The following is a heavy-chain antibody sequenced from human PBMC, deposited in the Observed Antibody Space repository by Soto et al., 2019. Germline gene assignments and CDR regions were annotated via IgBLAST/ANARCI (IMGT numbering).Heavy chain of an antibody. Sequence: GGSLRLSCAASGLTFSSYGMHWVRQAPGKGLEWVAVISYDGSYKYYADSVKGRFTISRDNSKNTLYLQMNSLRAEDTAVYYCAKDGTPSSSWYKDNWFDPWGQGTLVTVSS. CDR3: AKDGTPSSSWYKDNWFDP. CDR2: ISYDGSYK. D-gene: IGHD6-13*01. CDR1: GLTFSSYG. J-gene: IGHJ5*02. V-gene: IGHV3-30*18.